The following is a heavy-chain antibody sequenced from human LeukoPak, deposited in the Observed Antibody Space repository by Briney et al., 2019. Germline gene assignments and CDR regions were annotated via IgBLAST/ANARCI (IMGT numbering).Heavy chain of an antibody. CDR3: ARAGPLSGHYGMGYFDY. CDR1: GGTFSSYA. V-gene: IGHV1-69*04. CDR2: IIPILGIA. Sequence: SVKVSCKASGGTFSSYAISWVRQAPGQGLEWMGRIIPILGIANYAQKFQGRVTMTTDTSTSTAYMELRSLRSDDTAVYYCARAGPLSGHYGMGYFDYWGQGTLVTVSS. J-gene: IGHJ4*02. D-gene: IGHD3-22*01.